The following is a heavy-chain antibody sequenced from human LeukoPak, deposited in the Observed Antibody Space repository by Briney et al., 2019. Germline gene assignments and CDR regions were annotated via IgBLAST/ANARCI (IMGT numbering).Heavy chain of an antibody. Sequence: PGGSLRLSCAASGFNFPNYVMTWVRLAPGKGLEWVSSITNTGGSTYYADSVRGRFTISRDNSKNTLSLQMNSLRAEDTALYYCAKTGFCSGINCYLGDYWGQGTLVTVSS. J-gene: IGHJ4*02. CDR3: AKTGFCSGINCYLGDY. CDR1: GFNFPNYV. D-gene: IGHD2-15*01. V-gene: IGHV3-23*01. CDR2: ITNTGGST.